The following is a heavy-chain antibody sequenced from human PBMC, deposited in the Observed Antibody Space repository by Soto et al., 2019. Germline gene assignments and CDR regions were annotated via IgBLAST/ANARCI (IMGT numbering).Heavy chain of an antibody. CDR1: GFTFSDYA. CDR3: AKGGRQWLVTSDFNY. Sequence: PGGSLRLSCAASGFTFSDYAMHWVRQAPGKGLEWVAVVSHDGRNTHYAESVKGRFTISRDSSKNTVFLEITSLRAEDTAVYYCAKGGRQWLVTSDFNYWGQGA. D-gene: IGHD6-19*01. J-gene: IGHJ4*02. V-gene: IGHV3-30*18. CDR2: VSHDGRNT.